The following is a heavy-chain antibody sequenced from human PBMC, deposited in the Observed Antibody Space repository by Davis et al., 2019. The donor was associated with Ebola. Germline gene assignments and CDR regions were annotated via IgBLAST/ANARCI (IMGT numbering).Heavy chain of an antibody. V-gene: IGHV4-39*01. CDR2: IYYSGST. CDR1: GGSISSSSYY. Sequence: MPSETLSLTCTVSGGSISSSSYYWGWIRQPPGTGLEWIGSIYYSGSTYYNPSLKSRVTISVDTSKNQFSLKLSSVTAADTAVYYCARRDKSSSWSTWDYFDYWGQGTLVTVSS. J-gene: IGHJ4*02. CDR3: ARRDKSSSWSTWDYFDY. D-gene: IGHD6-13*01.